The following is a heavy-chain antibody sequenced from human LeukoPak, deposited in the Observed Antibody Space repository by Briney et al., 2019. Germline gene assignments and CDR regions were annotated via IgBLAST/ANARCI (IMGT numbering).Heavy chain of an antibody. CDR1: GGSISSSIYY. CDR3: ARMVYSSSWAVWFDP. CDR2: VFYNGAT. J-gene: IGHJ5*02. Sequence: SETLSLTCIVSGGSISSSIYYWAWVRQPPGKGLEWIGTVFYNGATQYSPSLRSRVTISIDTSTNQFSLKLTSVTAADTALYYCARMVYSSSWAVWFDPWGQGTLVTVSS. V-gene: IGHV4-39*07. D-gene: IGHD6-13*01.